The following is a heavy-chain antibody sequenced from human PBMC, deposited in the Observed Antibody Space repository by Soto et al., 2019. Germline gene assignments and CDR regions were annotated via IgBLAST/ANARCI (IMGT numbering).Heavy chain of an antibody. V-gene: IGHV1-69*13. CDR1: GRTFSSYA. CDR2: IIPIFATA. CDR3: AIGTYCYDSTGYDDTFEI. D-gene: IGHD3-22*01. J-gene: IGHJ3*02. Sequence: ASVKVSCKASGRTFSSYAFNWVRQAPGQGLEWMGGIIPIFATASNAQKFQGRVTITADESTSTAYMELSRLRSADTAVYYCAIGTYCYDSTGYDDTFEIWGQGTRVTVSS.